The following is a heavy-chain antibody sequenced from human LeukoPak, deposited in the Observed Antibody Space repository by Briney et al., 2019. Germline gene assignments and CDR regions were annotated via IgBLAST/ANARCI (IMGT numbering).Heavy chain of an antibody. D-gene: IGHD1-26*01. CDR1: GFTFSSYA. J-gene: IGHJ3*02. V-gene: IGHV3-23*01. Sequence: PGRSLRLSCAASGFTFSSYAMSWVRQAPGKGLEWVSAISGSGGSTYYADSVKGRFTISRDNSKNTLYLQMNSLRAEDTAVYYCAKDGQRIVGATLDIWGQGTMVTVSS. CDR2: ISGSGGST. CDR3: AKDGQRIVGATLDI.